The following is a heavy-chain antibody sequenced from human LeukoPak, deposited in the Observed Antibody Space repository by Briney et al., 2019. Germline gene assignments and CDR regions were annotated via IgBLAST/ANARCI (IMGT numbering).Heavy chain of an antibody. Sequence: SETLSLTCAVYGGSFSGYYWSWIRQPPGKGLEWIGEINHSGSTNSNPSLKSRVTISVDTSKNQFSLKLSSVTAADTAVYYCAKDGINYYDISGYDIWGQGTLVTVSS. J-gene: IGHJ4*02. CDR3: AKDGINYYDISGYDI. CDR2: INHSGST. V-gene: IGHV4-34*01. CDR1: GGSFSGYY. D-gene: IGHD3-22*01.